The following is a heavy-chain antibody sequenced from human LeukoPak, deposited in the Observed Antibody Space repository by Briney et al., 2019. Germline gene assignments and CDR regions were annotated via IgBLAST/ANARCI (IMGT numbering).Heavy chain of an antibody. D-gene: IGHD3-3*01. Sequence: PSETLSLTCTVSGGSISSSSYYWGWIRQPPGKGLEWIGEINHSGSTNYNPSLKNRVTISVDTSKNQFSLKLSSVTAAGTAVYYCAIRGITNGWFDPWGQGTLVTVSS. CDR2: INHSGST. V-gene: IGHV4-39*07. CDR1: GGSISSSSYY. CDR3: AIRGITNGWFDP. J-gene: IGHJ5*02.